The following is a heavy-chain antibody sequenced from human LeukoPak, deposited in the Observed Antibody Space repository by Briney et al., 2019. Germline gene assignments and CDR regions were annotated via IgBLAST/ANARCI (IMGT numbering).Heavy chain of an antibody. J-gene: IGHJ4*02. CDR1: GGSISSSSYY. V-gene: IGHV4-39*01. CDR3: ASAARMVATALFDY. D-gene: IGHD5-12*01. CDR2: IYYSGST. Sequence: SETLSLTCTVSGGSISSSSYYWGWIRQPPGKGLEWIGSIYYSGSTYYNPSLKSRVTISVDTSKNQFSLKLSSVTAADTAVYYCASAARMVATALFDYWGQGTLVTVSS.